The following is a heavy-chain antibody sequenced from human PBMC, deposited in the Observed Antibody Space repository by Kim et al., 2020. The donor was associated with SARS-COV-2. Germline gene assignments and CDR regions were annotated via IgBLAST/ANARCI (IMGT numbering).Heavy chain of an antibody. CDR3: TTERNLLWFGELTSIWFDP. V-gene: IGHV3-15*01. CDR2: IKSKTDGGTT. Sequence: GGSLRLSCAASVFTFSNAWMSWVRQVPGKGLEWVGRIKSKTDGGTTDYAAPVKGRFTISRDDSKNTLYLQMNSLKTEDTAVYYCTTERNLLWFGELTSIWFDPWGQGTLVTVSS. J-gene: IGHJ5*02. D-gene: IGHD3-10*01. CDR1: VFTFSNAW.